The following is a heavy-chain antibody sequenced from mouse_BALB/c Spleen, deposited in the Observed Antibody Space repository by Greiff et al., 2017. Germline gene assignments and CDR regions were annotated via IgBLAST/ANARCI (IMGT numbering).Heavy chain of an antibody. CDR1: GFTFSSFG. V-gene: IGHV5-17*02. Sequence: EVKLVESGGGLVQPGGSRKLSCAASGFTFSSFGMHWVRQAPEKGLEWVAYISSGSSTIYYADTVKGRFTISRDNPKNTLFLQMTSLRSEDTAMYYCARDYGSSPAWFAYWGQGTLVTVSA. CDR3: ARDYGSSPAWFAY. D-gene: IGHD1-1*01. CDR2: ISSGSSTI. J-gene: IGHJ3*01.